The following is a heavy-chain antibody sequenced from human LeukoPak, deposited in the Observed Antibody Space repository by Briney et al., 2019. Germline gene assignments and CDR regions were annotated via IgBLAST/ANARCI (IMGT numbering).Heavy chain of an antibody. CDR2: ISYDGSNK. CDR3: ARDLDGSGSYYHGTSGGMDV. Sequence: GGSLRLSCAASGFTFSSYAMHWVRQAPGKGLEWVAVISYDGSNKYYADSVKGRFTISRDNSKNTLYLQMNSLRAEDTAVYYCARDLDGSGSYYHGTSGGMDVWGQGTTVTVSS. V-gene: IGHV3-30-3*01. D-gene: IGHD3-10*01. J-gene: IGHJ6*02. CDR1: GFTFSSYA.